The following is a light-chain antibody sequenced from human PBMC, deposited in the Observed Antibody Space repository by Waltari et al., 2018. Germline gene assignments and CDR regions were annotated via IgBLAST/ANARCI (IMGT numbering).Light chain of an antibody. CDR2: DVT. Sequence: QSALTQPASVSGPPGQSITIPCTGTISDVGGYKHGHWYQQHQGKAPKPMIYDVTNRPSGVSNRFSGSKSYNTASLTISGLQAEDEAEYYCSSYTSGSIEVFGGGTKLTVL. V-gene: IGLV2-14*03. CDR3: SSYTSGSIEV. J-gene: IGLJ2*01. CDR1: ISDVGGYKH.